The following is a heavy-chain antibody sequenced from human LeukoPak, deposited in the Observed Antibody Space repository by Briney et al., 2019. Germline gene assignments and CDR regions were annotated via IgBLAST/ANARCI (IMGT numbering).Heavy chain of an antibody. V-gene: IGHV3-7*04. CDR2: IKQDGSEK. D-gene: IGHD6-19*01. CDR1: GFTFSSYW. J-gene: IGHJ4*02. Sequence: PGGSLRLSCAASGFTFSSYWMSWVRQAPGKGLEWVANIKQDGSEKYYVDSVKGRFTISRDNAKNSLYLQMNSLRAEDTAVYYCATEELPQWLVPRESNYFDYWGQGTLVTVSS. CDR3: ATEELPQWLVPRESNYFDY.